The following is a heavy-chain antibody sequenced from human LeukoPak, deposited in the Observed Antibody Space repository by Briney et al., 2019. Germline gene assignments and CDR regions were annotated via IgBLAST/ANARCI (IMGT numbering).Heavy chain of an antibody. CDR3: AREGGPGGDYGSIDS. CDR1: GGPISSYY. J-gene: IGHJ4*02. V-gene: IGHV4-4*07. CDR2: MYTSGST. D-gene: IGHD4-17*01. Sequence: SETLSLTCSVSGGPISSYYWSWIRQPAGKQPEWIGRMYTSGSTYYNPSLKSRVTMSADTSKNQFSLKLTSVTAADTSVYYCAREGGPGGDYGSIDSWGQGTLVTVSS.